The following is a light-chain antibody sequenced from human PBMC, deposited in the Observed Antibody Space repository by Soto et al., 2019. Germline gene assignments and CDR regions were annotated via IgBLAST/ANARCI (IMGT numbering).Light chain of an antibody. V-gene: IGKV3-20*01. CDR2: GSS. J-gene: IGKJ2*01. CDR3: QQYGSSPPYT. Sequence: EVVLTQSPGTLSLSPGERATLSCRASQSVSNNYLAWYQQKPGQAPRLLIFGSSDRATGIPDRFSGSGSGTDFTLTISRRDPEDFAVYYCQQYGSSPPYTFGQGTKLEIK. CDR1: QSVSNNY.